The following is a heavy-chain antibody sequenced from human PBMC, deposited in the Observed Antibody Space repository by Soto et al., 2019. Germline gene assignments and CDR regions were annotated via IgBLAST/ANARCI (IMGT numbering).Heavy chain of an antibody. Sequence: QVQLQESGPGLVKPSETLSLTCTVSGGSISGGIYYWSWVRQSPGKVLGWIGYIFHSGRTFYNPSHGSRVTIPVDTSKNQFSMRLSSVTAADTAVYYCAREIIPLTTDWYFDLWGRGPLVTV. CDR3: AREIIPLTTDWYFDL. V-gene: IGHV4-30-4*01. J-gene: IGHJ2*01. CDR2: IFHSGRT. D-gene: IGHD4-17*01. CDR1: GGSISGGIYY.